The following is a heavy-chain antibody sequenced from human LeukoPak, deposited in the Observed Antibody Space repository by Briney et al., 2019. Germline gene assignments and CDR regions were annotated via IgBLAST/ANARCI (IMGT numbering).Heavy chain of an antibody. CDR1: GFTFSSYA. J-gene: IGHJ4*02. CDR2: ISGSGDST. CDR3: TTETYQFSSGWSFDY. D-gene: IGHD6-19*01. V-gene: IGHV3-23*01. Sequence: GGSLRLSCAASGFTFSSYAMTWVRQAPGKGLEWVSAISGSGDSTYYADSVKGLFTISRDNSKNTLYLQMNSLKTEDTAVYYCTTETYQFSSGWSFDYWGQGTLVTVSS.